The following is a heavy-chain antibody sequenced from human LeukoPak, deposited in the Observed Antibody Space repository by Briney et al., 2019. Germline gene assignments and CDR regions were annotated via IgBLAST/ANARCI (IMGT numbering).Heavy chain of an antibody. V-gene: IGHV3-30*02. CDR1: GFLFSSYG. J-gene: IGHJ4*02. CDR3: ARVPDYGDYGHIDY. Sequence: PGGSLRLSCAASGFLFSSYGMHWVRQAPGKGLEWVAFIQYDGSNKYYADSVKGRFTISRDNSKNTLYLQMNSLRAEGTAVYYCARVPDYGDYGHIDYWGQGTLVTVSS. CDR2: IQYDGSNK. D-gene: IGHD4-17*01.